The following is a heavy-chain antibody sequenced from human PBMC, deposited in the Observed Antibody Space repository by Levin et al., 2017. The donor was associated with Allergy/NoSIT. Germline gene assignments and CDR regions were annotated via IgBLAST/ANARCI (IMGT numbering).Heavy chain of an antibody. J-gene: IGHJ6*02. V-gene: IGHV1-18*01. D-gene: IGHD1-1*01. CDR1: GYTFSSFG. CDR3: ASKYNWNDEPYYHHGLDV. Sequence: GESLKISCKASGYTFSSFGITWVRQAPGQGLEWMGWISPYNGKANYAQNLQDRVTMTTDTTTGTAYMELRSLRSDDTAVYYCASKYNWNDEPYYHHGLDVWGQGTTVTVSS. CDR2: ISPYNGKA.